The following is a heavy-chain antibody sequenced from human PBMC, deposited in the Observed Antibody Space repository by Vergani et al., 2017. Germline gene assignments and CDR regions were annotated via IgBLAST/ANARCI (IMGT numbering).Heavy chain of an antibody. CDR3: VRDRGLCAGGRCYTGAWDY. Sequence: QVQLVESGGGVVQPVTSLRLSCVVSGFALNRHAMYWVRQAPGKGLEWVVGISFDGTNEYYPDLVKGRFTISRDISKNTLYLQVRSLRLEDTGVYHCVRDRGLCAGGRCYTGAWDYWGQGTPVTVSS. CDR2: ISFDGTNE. J-gene: IGHJ4*02. CDR1: GFALNRHA. D-gene: IGHD2-2*02. V-gene: IGHV3-30-3*01.